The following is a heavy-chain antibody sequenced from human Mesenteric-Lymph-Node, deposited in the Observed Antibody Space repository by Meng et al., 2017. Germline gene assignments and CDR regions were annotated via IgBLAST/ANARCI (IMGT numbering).Heavy chain of an antibody. D-gene: IGHD3-16*01. V-gene: IGHV3-74*01. J-gene: IGHJ4*02. CDR2: IKSDGTST. Sequence: GGSLRLSCAASGFSFSSYWMHWVRQAPGKGLVWVSRIKSDGTSTTYADSVEGRFTISRDNAKNTLFLQMNSLRTEDTAVYYCARDGGGLGYWGQGTLVTVYS. CDR3: ARDGGGLGY. CDR1: GFSFSSYW.